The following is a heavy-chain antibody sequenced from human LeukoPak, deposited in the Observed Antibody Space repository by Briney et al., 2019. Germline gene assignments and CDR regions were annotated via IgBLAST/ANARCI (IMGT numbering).Heavy chain of an antibody. CDR3: ARDRFKSWKQLWATLDY. CDR2: IKQDGSEK. D-gene: IGHD5-18*01. Sequence: GGSLRLSCAASGFSFSVYWMNWVRQAPGKGLEWVANIKQDGSEKYYVDSVKGRFTISRDNVKNSLYLQINSLRAEDTAVYYCARDRFKSWKQLWATLDYWGQGTLVTVSS. V-gene: IGHV3-7*01. J-gene: IGHJ4*02. CDR1: GFSFSVYW.